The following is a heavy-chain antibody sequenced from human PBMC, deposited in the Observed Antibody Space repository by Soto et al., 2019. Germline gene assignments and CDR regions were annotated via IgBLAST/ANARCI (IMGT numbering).Heavy chain of an antibody. CDR1: GFTFSSYA. CDR3: AKPPDYNWNDY. Sequence: GGSLRLSCAASGFTFSSYAMSWVRQAPGKGLEWVSAISGSGGSTYYADTVKGRFTISRDNSKDTLYLQMNNLRAEDTAVYYCAKPPDYNWNDYWGQGTLVTVSS. CDR2: ISGSGGST. J-gene: IGHJ4*02. D-gene: IGHD1-20*01. V-gene: IGHV3-23*01.